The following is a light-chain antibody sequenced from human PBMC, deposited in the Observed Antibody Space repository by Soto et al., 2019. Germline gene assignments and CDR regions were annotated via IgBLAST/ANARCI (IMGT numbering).Light chain of an antibody. J-gene: IGLJ2*01. Sequence: QLVLTQSPSASASLGASVKLTCTLSSGHASYAIAWHQQRPEKGPRYLMKLNAGGSHIKGDGIPDRFSGSSSGAERYLTISSLHSEDEADYYCQTWATGIVIFGGGTKLTVL. CDR1: SGHASYA. V-gene: IGLV4-69*01. CDR2: LNAGGSH. CDR3: QTWATGIVI.